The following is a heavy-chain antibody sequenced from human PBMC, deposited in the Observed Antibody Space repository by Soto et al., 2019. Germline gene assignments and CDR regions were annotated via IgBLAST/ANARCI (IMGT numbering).Heavy chain of an antibody. J-gene: IGHJ4*02. CDR2: ISGSDGKT. Sequence: PGGSLRLSCAASGFSFGSSALSWVRQAPGKGLEWVSTISGSDGKTFYADSVKGRFSTSRDTSQSTLYLQMNSLRADDTAMYYCARWSYLDYWGQGTRVTVSS. D-gene: IGHD3-3*01. V-gene: IGHV3-23*01. CDR1: GFSFGSSA. CDR3: ARWSYLDY.